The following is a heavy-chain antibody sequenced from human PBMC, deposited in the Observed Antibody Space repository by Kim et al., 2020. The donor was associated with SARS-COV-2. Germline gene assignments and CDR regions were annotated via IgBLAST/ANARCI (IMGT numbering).Heavy chain of an antibody. Sequence: GGSLRHSCAASGFTFTKFWMTWVRQAPGKGLEWVANIREDGSEKYYVDSVKGRFTISRDNAKNSLSLQMNGLRAEDTAVYYCAIGWGWYEPWGQGTLVTVSS. V-gene: IGHV3-7*03. CDR3: AIGWGWYEP. CDR2: IREDGSEK. D-gene: IGHD1-26*01. CDR1: GFTFTKFW. J-gene: IGHJ5*02.